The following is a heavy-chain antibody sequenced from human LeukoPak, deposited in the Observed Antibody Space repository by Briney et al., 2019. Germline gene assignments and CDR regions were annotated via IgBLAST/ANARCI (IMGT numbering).Heavy chain of an antibody. CDR2: IIPIFGTA. CDR1: GGTFSSYA. Sequence: SVKVSCKASGGTFSSYAISWVRQAPGQGLEWMGGIIPIFGTANYAQKFQGRVTITADESTSTAYMELSSLRSEDTAVYYCARFSSRLATPDYWGQGTLVTVSS. J-gene: IGHJ4*02. V-gene: IGHV1-69*01. CDR3: ARFSSRLATPDY. D-gene: IGHD5-12*01.